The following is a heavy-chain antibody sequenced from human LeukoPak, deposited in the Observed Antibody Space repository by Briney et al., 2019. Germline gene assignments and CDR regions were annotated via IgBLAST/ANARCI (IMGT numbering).Heavy chain of an antibody. Sequence: GGSLRLSCEASGFTFGNYAMSWVRQAPGKGLEWVSAISGSGGSTYYADSVKGRFTISRDNSKNTLYLQMNSLRAEDTAVYYCAKILAVVPAAIDYWGQGTLVTVSS. J-gene: IGHJ4*02. CDR1: GFTFGNYA. CDR3: AKILAVVPAAIDY. V-gene: IGHV3-23*01. CDR2: ISGSGGST. D-gene: IGHD2-2*01.